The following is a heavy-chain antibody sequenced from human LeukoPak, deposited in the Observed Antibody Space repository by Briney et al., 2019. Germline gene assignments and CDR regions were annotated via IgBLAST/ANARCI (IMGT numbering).Heavy chain of an antibody. CDR3: ARDGYYYGSGSVDY. CDR1: GFTFSSYG. J-gene: IGHJ4*02. D-gene: IGHD3-10*01. V-gene: IGHV3-33*01. Sequence: PGGSLRLSCAASGFTFSSYGMHWVRPAPGKGVEWVAVIWYDGSNKYYADSVKGRFTLSRDNSKNTLYLQMNSPRAEDTAVYYCARDGYYYGSGSVDYWGQGTLVTVSS. CDR2: IWYDGSNK.